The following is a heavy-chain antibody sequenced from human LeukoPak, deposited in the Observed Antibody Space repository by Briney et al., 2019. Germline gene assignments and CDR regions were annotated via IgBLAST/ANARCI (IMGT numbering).Heavy chain of an antibody. Sequence: SESLSLTCTVSGGSISRYYGSWIRQPPGKGLEWMGYIYYSVSTNYNPSLKSRVTISVDTYKNQFSLKLSSVTAADTAVYYCARGVRGGYDYYYYYMDVWGKGPTVTVSS. CDR2: IYYSVST. D-gene: IGHD5-12*01. CDR1: GGSISRYY. J-gene: IGHJ6*03. V-gene: IGHV4-59*01. CDR3: ARGVRGGYDYYYYYMDV.